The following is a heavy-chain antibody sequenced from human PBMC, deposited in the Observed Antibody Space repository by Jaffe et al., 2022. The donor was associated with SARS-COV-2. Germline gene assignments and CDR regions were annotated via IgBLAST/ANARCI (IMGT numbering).Heavy chain of an antibody. Sequence: EVQLLESGGGLVQPGGSLRLSCAASGFTFSSYAMSWVRQAPGKGLEWVSAISGSGGSTYYADSVKGRFTISRDNSKNTLYLQMNSLRAEDTAVYYCAKEFHPGIVGAIVAFDIWGQGTMVTVSS. J-gene: IGHJ3*02. CDR2: ISGSGGST. V-gene: IGHV3-23*01. CDR3: AKEFHPGIVGAIVAFDI. CDR1: GFTFSSYA. D-gene: IGHD1-26*01.